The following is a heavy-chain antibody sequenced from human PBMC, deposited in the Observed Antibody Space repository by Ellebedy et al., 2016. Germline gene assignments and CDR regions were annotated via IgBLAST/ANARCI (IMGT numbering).Heavy chain of an antibody. CDR2: IYGNDDK. J-gene: IGHJ5*02. CDR3: AHSRDGYNSWFDP. Sequence: TLSLTCTVSGGPLSGSYWSWIRQPPGGALEWLSFIYGNDDKRYRPSLRSRLTITKDTSKNQVVLTMTNMDPVDTATYYCAHSRDGYNSWFDPWGQGTLVTVSS. D-gene: IGHD5-24*01. V-gene: IGHV2-5*01. CDR1: GGPLSGSY.